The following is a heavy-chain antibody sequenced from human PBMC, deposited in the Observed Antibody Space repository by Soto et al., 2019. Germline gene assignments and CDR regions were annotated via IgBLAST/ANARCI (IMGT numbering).Heavy chain of an antibody. CDR3: ARVTATVDTAMAHYYYYGMDV. D-gene: IGHD5-18*01. CDR1: GGTFSSYA. CDR2: IIPIFGTA. J-gene: IGHJ6*02. V-gene: IGHV1-69*06. Sequence: SVKVSCKASGGTFSSYAISWVRQAPGQGLEWMGGIIPIFGTANYAQKFQGRVTITADKSTSTAYMELSSLRSEDTAVYYCARVTATVDTAMAHYYYYGMDVWGQGTTVTV.